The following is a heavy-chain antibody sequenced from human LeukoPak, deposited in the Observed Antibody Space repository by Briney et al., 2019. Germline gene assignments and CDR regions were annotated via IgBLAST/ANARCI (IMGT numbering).Heavy chain of an antibody. CDR3: ARAYQPLGGLSFPDY. D-gene: IGHD3-16*02. Sequence: ASVKLSCKASGYTFTSYAMNWVRQAPGQGLEWMGWINTNTGNPAYAQGFTGRFLFSLDTSVSTAYLQISSLEADDTAVYYCARAYQPLGGLSFPDYWGQGTLVTVSS. J-gene: IGHJ4*02. CDR1: GYTFTSYA. CDR2: INTNTGNP. V-gene: IGHV7-4-1*02.